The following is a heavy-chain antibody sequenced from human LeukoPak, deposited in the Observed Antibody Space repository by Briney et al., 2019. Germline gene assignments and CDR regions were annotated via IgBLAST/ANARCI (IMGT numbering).Heavy chain of an antibody. D-gene: IGHD1-14*01. V-gene: IGHV3-30*02. J-gene: IGHJ4*02. CDR1: GFTFSAYG. CDR3: ARRMTGFRY. Sequence: GGSLRLSCAASGFTFSAYGMHWVRQAPVKGLEWVAFIRYDGSNKYYPDSVRGRFTFSRDNSKNTLYLQMNSLRAEDTAVYYCARRMTGFRYWGQGTLVTVSS. CDR2: IRYDGSNK.